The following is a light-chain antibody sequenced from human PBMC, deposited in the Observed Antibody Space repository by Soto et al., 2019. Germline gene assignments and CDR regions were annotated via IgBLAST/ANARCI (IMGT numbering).Light chain of an antibody. CDR3: QKYDNAPLT. Sequence: DIQMTQAPSSQSASVGDRVTITGRARQDISTYLAWYQQKPGKVPKLLISAAYTLQSGVPPRFSGSGSGTDFTLTISSLQPEDVATYYCQKYDNAPLTFGGGTKVEIK. J-gene: IGKJ4*01. CDR2: AAY. CDR1: QDISTY. V-gene: IGKV1-27*01.